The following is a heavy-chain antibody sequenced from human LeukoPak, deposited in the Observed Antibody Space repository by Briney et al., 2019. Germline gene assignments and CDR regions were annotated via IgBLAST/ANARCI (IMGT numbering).Heavy chain of an antibody. J-gene: IGHJ3*02. CDR3: ARDGIKSIAARSLGAFDI. V-gene: IGHV4-34*01. CDR1: GGSFSGYY. D-gene: IGHD6-6*01. CDR2: IYHSGST. Sequence: SETLSLTCAVYGGSFSGYYWSWIRQPPGKGLEWIGYIYHSGSTFYNPSLKSRVTISVDRSKNQFSLRLSSVTAADTAVYYCARDGIKSIAARSLGAFDIWGQGTMVTVSS.